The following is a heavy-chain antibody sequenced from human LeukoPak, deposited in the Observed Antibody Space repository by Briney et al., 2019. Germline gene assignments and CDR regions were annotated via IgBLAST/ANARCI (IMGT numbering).Heavy chain of an antibody. Sequence: SQTLSLTCAISGDSVSSNSATWNWIRQSPSRGLEWLGRTYYRSKWYNDYAVSVKSRITINPDTSKNQFSLQLNSVTPEDTAVYYCARERGNYHDSSGYYYFDYWGQGTLVTVSS. CDR3: ARERGNYHDSSGYYYFDY. CDR2: TYYRSKWYN. V-gene: IGHV6-1*01. D-gene: IGHD3-22*01. CDR1: GDSVSSNSAT. J-gene: IGHJ4*02.